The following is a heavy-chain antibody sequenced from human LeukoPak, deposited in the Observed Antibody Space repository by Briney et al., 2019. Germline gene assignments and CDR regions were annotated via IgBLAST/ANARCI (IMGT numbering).Heavy chain of an antibody. CDR2: VYSGDNT. CDR3: ARDRQPGTSASRFDY. CDR1: GFTVSDNY. V-gene: IGHV3-53*01. D-gene: IGHD2-8*02. Sequence: EGSLRLSCAASGFTVSDNYMSWVRQAPGKGLEWVSVVYSGDNTFYADSVKGRFTISRGNSKNTLYLQMNSLRGEDTAVYYCARDRQPGTSASRFDYWGQGTLVTVSS. J-gene: IGHJ4*02.